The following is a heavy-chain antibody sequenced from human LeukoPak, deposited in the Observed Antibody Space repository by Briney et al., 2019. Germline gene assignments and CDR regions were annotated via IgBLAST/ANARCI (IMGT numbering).Heavy chain of an antibody. D-gene: IGHD2-2*01. Sequence: PGGSLRLSCAASGFTFDDYGMSWVRQAPGKGLEWVSGINWNGDSTGYADSVKGRFTISRDNAKNSLYLQMNSLRAEDTAVYYCAKRFSTSSRYYGMDVWGQGTTVTVSS. CDR2: INWNGDST. V-gene: IGHV3-20*04. CDR1: GFTFDDYG. J-gene: IGHJ6*02. CDR3: AKRFSTSSRYYGMDV.